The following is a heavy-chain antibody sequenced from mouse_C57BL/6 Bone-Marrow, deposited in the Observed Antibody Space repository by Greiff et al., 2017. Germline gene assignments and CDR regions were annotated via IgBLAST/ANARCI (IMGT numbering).Heavy chain of an antibody. CDR3: ARPYSSNYWYFDV. CDR1: GYTFTSYW. D-gene: IGHD2-5*01. J-gene: IGHJ1*03. Sequence: VQLQQPGAELVKPGASVKMSCKASGYTFTSYWITWVKQRPGQGLEWIGDIYPGSGSTNSNEKFKLKATLTVDTSSSTAYMQLSSLTSEDSEVYYCARPYSSNYWYFDVWGTGTTVTGSS. V-gene: IGHV1-55*01. CDR2: IYPGSGST.